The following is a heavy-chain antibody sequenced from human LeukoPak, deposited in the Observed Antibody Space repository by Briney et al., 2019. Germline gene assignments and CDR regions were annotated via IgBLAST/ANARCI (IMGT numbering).Heavy chain of an antibody. D-gene: IGHD2-8*01. CDR3: ARAGDIVLMVYAIHHYFDY. CDR2: INWNGCIT. J-gene: IGHJ4*02. Sequence: RPGGSLRLSCAASGFTFYDYGMSWVRQAPGKGLEGVSCINWNGCITVYADSVKGLFTISRENAKNSLYLQMNRLRAEETALYYCARAGDIVLMVYAIHHYFDYWGQGTLVTVSS. CDR1: GFTFYDYG. V-gene: IGHV3-20*04.